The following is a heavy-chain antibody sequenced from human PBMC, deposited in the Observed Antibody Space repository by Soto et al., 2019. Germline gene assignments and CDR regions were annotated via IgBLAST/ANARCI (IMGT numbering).Heavy chain of an antibody. CDR2: IYYSGST. CDR1: GGSISSSSYY. J-gene: IGHJ6*02. D-gene: IGHD5-12*01. CDR3: ARGKNSGYEMEFPVYSYGPSYGMEV. Sequence: PSETRSLTCTVAGGSISSSSYYWGRIRQPPGKGLEWIGSIYYSGSTYYNPSLKSRVTISVDTSKNQFSLKLSSVTAADTAVYYCARGKNSGYEMEFPVYSYGPSYGMEVWGQGTTVTVSS. V-gene: IGHV4-39*07.